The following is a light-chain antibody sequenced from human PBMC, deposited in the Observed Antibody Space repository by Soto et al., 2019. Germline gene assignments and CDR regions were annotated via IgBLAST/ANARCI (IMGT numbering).Light chain of an antibody. CDR3: CSYAGTYTLWV. V-gene: IGLV2-11*01. J-gene: IGLJ3*02. CDR2: DVS. Sequence: QSALTQPRSVSGSPGQSVTISCTGTSSDVGGYNYVSWYQQYPGKAPKLIIYDVSKRPSGVPDRFSGSKSCNTASLTISGLQAEGEADYYCCSYAGTYTLWVFGGGTKLTVL. CDR1: SSDVGGYNY.